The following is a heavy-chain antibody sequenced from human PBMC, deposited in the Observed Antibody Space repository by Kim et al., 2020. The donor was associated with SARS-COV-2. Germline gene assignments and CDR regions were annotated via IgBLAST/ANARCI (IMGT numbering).Heavy chain of an antibody. Sequence: GGSLRLSCAASGFTFSIYWMSWVRQAPGKGLEWVANIKQDGSEKYYVDSVKGRFTISRDNAKNSLYLQMNSLRAEDTAVYYCASLSSSSWYFDYWGQGTLVTVSS. V-gene: IGHV3-7*01. CDR3: ASLSSSSWYFDY. J-gene: IGHJ4*02. CDR2: IKQDGSEK. CDR1: GFTFSIYW. D-gene: IGHD6-13*01.